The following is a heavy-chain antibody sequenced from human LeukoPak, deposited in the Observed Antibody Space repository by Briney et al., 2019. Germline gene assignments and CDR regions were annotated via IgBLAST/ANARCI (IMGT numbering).Heavy chain of an antibody. V-gene: IGHV3-23*01. CDR2: ISGSGGST. D-gene: IGHD3-22*01. CDR3: AKCSSGYINAFDI. J-gene: IGHJ3*02. CDR1: GFTFSSYA. Sequence: GGSLRLSCAASGFTFSSYAMSWVRQAPGKGLEWVSAISGSGGSTYYADSVKGRFTISRDNPKNTLYLQMNSLRAEDTAVYYCAKCSSGYINAFDIWGQGTMVTVSS.